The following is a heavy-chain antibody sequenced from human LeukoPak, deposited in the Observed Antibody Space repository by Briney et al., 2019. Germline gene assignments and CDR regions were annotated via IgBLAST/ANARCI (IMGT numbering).Heavy chain of an antibody. D-gene: IGHD1-26*01. Sequence: GGPLRLSCAPSGFTFEVLAMNGVPTAPGKAREWFAGISWNSGRIGYADSVKGRFTISRDNTKNSLDLQMSSLRTEDTALYYCVKATGSQPRAGAFDFWGQGTRVTVSP. CDR3: VKATGSQPRAGAFDF. CDR2: ISWNSGRI. V-gene: IGHV3-9*01. J-gene: IGHJ3*01. CDR1: GFTFEVLA.